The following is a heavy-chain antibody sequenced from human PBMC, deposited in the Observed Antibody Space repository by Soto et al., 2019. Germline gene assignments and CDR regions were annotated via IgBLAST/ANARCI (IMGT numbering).Heavy chain of an antibody. J-gene: IGHJ1*01. CDR1: GYSFTSYL. V-gene: IGHV5-10-1*01. CDR2: IDPSDSYT. Sequence: GESLKISCKSSGYSFTSYLITWVRQMPGKGLEWMGRIDPSDSYTNYSPSFQGHVTISADKSISTAYLQWSSLKASDTAMYYCARLPLAAAYSDANSCGQGTVVTVSS. CDR3: ARLPLAAAYSDANS. D-gene: IGHD6-25*01.